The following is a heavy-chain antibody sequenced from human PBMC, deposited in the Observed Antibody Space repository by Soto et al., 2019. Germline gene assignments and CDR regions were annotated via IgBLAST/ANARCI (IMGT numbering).Heavy chain of an antibody. CDR1: GFTFTNYW. J-gene: IGHJ4*02. CDR2: IKSDETTT. Sequence: EVRLVESGGGLVQPGGSLRLSCAASGFTFTNYWMHWVRQVPGKGPEWVSRIKSDETTTDYADSVKGRFTISRDNAKNTVYLQMSSLRAEDTAVYYCARGLYLAYGQDYWGQGMLVTVSP. CDR3: ARGLYLAYGQDY. D-gene: IGHD4-17*01. V-gene: IGHV3-74*01.